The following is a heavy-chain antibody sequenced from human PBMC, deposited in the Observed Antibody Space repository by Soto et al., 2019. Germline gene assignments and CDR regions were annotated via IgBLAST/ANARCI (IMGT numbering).Heavy chain of an antibody. V-gene: IGHV3-21*01. Sequence: GGSLRLSCAASGVTFSSYSMDWVRQAPGKGLEWVSSISSSSSYIYYADSVKGRFTISRDNAKNSLYLQMNSLRAEDTAVYYCARDLGSSGYYHGPIDYWGQGTLVTVSS. CDR1: GVTFSSYS. CDR3: ARDLGSSGYYHGPIDY. D-gene: IGHD3-22*01. J-gene: IGHJ4*02. CDR2: ISSSSSYI.